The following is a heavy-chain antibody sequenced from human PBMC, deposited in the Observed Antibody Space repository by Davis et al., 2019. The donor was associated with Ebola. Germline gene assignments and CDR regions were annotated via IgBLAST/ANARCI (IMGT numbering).Heavy chain of an antibody. J-gene: IGHJ4*02. Sequence: PSETLSLTSTVSGGAISSGGFHWSWIRQHPVKGLEWIGYIYYSGTTYYNPSLKSRVTVSIDTSKNQFSLKLSSVTAADTAVYYCARQRVTTHPFDYWGQGTLVTVSS. CDR3: ARQRVTTHPFDY. D-gene: IGHD2-21*02. V-gene: IGHV4-31*03. CDR2: IYYSGTT. CDR1: GGAISSGGFH.